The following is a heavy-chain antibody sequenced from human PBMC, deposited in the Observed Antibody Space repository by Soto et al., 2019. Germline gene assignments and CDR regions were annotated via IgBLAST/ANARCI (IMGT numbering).Heavy chain of an antibody. CDR3: ARRGALTSYYYGYYFDY. CDR2: INGRSNYV. CDR1: GFTFSTYT. D-gene: IGHD3-9*01. J-gene: IGHJ4*02. Sequence: PGGSLRLSCVFSGFTFSTYTMNWVRQAPGKGLEWVSSINGRSNYVYYADSVKGRFTISRDNAKNSLYLQMNRLRAEDTAVYYCARRGALTSYYYGYYFDYWGQGTLVTVSS. V-gene: IGHV3-21*01.